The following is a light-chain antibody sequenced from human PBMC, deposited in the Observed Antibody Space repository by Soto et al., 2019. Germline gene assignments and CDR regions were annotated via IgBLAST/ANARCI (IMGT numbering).Light chain of an antibody. CDR2: SAS. CDR3: QQSFSNLIS. J-gene: IGKJ4*01. Sequence: IQLTQSPSSLSASAGDRVTIACRASESISNYLNWYQLKPGEAPKVLIYSASTLRGGVPSRFIGTGSSTEFTLTISSLQPEDVATYFCQQSFSNLISFGGGTKVEIK. CDR1: ESISNY. V-gene: IGKV1-39*01.